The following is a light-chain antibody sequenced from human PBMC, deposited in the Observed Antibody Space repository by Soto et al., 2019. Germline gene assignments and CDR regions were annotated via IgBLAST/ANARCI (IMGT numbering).Light chain of an antibody. Sequence: EIVLTQTPGTLSLSPGERATLSCRASQSVSSSYLAWYQQKPGQAPRLLIYGASSRATGIPDRFSGSGSGTDFTLTISRLEPEEFAVYYCQQYGSPITYGQGKRLEIK. CDR1: QSVSSSY. CDR3: QQYGSPIT. J-gene: IGKJ5*01. CDR2: GAS. V-gene: IGKV3-20*01.